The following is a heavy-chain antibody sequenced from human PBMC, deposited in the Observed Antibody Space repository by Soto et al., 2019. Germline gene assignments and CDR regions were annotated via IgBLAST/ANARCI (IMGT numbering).Heavy chain of an antibody. D-gene: IGHD3-16*02. CDR3: ARDNDYIWGSYRY. CDR1: GGSFSGYY. V-gene: IGHV4-34*01. J-gene: IGHJ4*02. Sequence: SETLSLTCAVYGGSFSGYYWSWIRQPPGKGLEWIGEINHSGSTNYNPSLKSRVTISVDTSKNQFSLKLSSVTAADTAVYYCARDNDYIWGSYRYWGQGTLVTVSS. CDR2: INHSGST.